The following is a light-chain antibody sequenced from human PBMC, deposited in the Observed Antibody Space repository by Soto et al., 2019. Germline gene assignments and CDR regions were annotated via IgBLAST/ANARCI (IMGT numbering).Light chain of an antibody. Sequence: DIQLTQSPSFLSASAGDRVTITCRASQGISSYLAWYQQKPGKAPKLLIYAASTLQSGVPSRFSGSGSGTEFTLTISSLQPEDFATYYCQQLSSYPITFGQGTRLEIK. J-gene: IGKJ5*01. CDR2: AAS. CDR3: QQLSSYPIT. V-gene: IGKV1-9*01. CDR1: QGISSY.